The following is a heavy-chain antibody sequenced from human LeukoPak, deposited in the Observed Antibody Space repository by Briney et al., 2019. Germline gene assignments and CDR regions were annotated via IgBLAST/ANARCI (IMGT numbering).Heavy chain of an antibody. J-gene: IGHJ4*02. CDR3: VTVRGDY. CDR2: IDSGGTT. CDR1: GFTVGSNY. Sequence: GGSLRLSCAASGFTVGSNYMTWVRQAPGKGLDWVSLIDSGGTTYYADSVKGRFTISRDNSKNMLYLQMNSLRAEDTAVYYCVTVRGDYWGQGTLVTVSS. V-gene: IGHV3-66*01.